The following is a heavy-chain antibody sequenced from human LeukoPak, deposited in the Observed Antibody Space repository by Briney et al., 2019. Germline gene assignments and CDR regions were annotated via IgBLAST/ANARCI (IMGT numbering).Heavy chain of an antibody. Sequence: ASVKVSCKAAGYTFTSYGISWVRQAPEQGLEWMGWISAHNGNTKYAQNLQGRVTMTTDTFTSTAYMELRSLRSDDTAVYYCASRAGSGALDIWGQGTMVTVSS. V-gene: IGHV1-18*01. CDR3: ASRAGSGALDI. CDR2: ISAHNGNT. J-gene: IGHJ3*02. D-gene: IGHD3-10*01. CDR1: GYTFTSYG.